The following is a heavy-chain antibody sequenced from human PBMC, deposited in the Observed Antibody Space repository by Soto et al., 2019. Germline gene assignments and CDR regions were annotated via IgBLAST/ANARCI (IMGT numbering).Heavy chain of an antibody. Sequence: ASVKVSCKVYGYTLTELSMHWVRQAPGKGLEWMGGFDPEDGETIYAQKFQGRVTMTEDTSTDTAYMELSSLRSEDTAVYYCATVDGTTGRDYYYYMDVWGKGTTVTVSS. V-gene: IGHV1-24*01. CDR3: ATVDGTTGRDYYYYMDV. D-gene: IGHD1-7*01. CDR2: FDPEDGET. J-gene: IGHJ6*03. CDR1: GYTLTELS.